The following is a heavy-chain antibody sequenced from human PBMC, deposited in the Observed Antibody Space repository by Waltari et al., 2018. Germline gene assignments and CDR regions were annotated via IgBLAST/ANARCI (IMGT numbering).Heavy chain of an antibody. CDR1: GFTFSSYS. J-gene: IGHJ4*02. D-gene: IGHD6-19*01. CDR3: ARDLPRWLVLDY. V-gene: IGHV3-48*04. Sequence: EVQLVESGGGLVQPGGSLRLSCAASGFTFSSYSMNWVRQAPGKGLAWVSYISSSSTIYYADSVKGRFTISRDNAKNSLYLQMNSLRAEDTAVYYCARDLPRWLVLDYWGQGTLVTVSS. CDR2: ISSSSTI.